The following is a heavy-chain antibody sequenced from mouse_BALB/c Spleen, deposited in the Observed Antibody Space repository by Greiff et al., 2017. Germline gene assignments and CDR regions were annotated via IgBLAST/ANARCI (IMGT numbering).Heavy chain of an antibody. D-gene: IGHD2-14*01. CDR1: GYSFTGYY. J-gene: IGHJ4*01. V-gene: IGHV1S34*01. CDR3: ARGGGTSYAMDY. CDR2: ISCYNGAT. Sequence: LVKTGASVKISCKASGYSFTGYYMHWVKQSHGKSLEWIGYISCYNGATSYNQKFKGKATFTVDTSSSAAYMQFNSLTSEDSAVYYCARGGGTSYAMDYWGQGTSVTVSS.